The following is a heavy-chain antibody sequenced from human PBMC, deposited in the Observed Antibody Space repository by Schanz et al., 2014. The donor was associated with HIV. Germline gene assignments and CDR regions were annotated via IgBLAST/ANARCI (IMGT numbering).Heavy chain of an antibody. CDR1: GSTFPDLD. CDR2: INPKSGNT. J-gene: IGHJ6*02. D-gene: IGHD3-16*02. CDR3: ARRRGWGSYRYFPYGLDV. Sequence: QVRLAQSGAEVKRPGASVTVSCMAVGSTFPDLDINWVRQAAGQGLEWMAWINPKSGNTGYAQKFQGRVTMTRDTSKSTAYMDLSSLRSEDTAVYYCARRRGWGSYRYFPYGLDVWGQGTTVTVSS. V-gene: IGHV1-8*01.